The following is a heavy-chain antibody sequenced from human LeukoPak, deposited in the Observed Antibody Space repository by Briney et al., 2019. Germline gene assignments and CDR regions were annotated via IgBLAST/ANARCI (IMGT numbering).Heavy chain of an antibody. Sequence: GGSLRLSCAACGFTFSRFSMNWVRQAPGKGLEWVSSISSSSSNIYYADSVKGRFTISRDNAKNSLYLQMNSLRAEDTAVYYVTRGDGYNTFDYWGQGNLVTVSS. CDR2: ISSSSSNI. J-gene: IGHJ4*02. CDR3: TRGDGYNTFDY. D-gene: IGHD5-24*01. V-gene: IGHV3-21*01. CDR1: GFTFSRFS.